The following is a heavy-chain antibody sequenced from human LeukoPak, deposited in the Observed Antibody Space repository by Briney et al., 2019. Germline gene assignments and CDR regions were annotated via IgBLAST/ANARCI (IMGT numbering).Heavy chain of an antibody. V-gene: IGHV3-30-3*01. CDR1: GFTFSSYA. J-gene: IGHJ3*02. CDR2: ISYDGSNK. Sequence: HAGGSLRLSCAASGFTFSSYAMHWVRQAPGKGLEWVAVISYDGSNKYYADSVKGRFTISRDNSKNTLYLQMNSLRAEDTAVYYCANLEIVVVPRGIDAFDIWGHGTMVTVSS. D-gene: IGHD3-22*01. CDR3: ANLEIVVVPRGIDAFDI.